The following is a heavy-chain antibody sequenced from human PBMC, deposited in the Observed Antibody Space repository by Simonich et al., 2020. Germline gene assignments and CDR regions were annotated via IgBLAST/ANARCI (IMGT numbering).Heavy chain of an antibody. V-gene: IGHV3-21*01. CDR1: GFTFSSYS. Sequence: EVQLVESGGGLVKPGGSLRLSCAASGFTFSSYSRNWGRQAPGKGLGWVSSISSSRSYIYYADSVKGRFTISRDNAKNSLYLQMNSLRAEDTAVYYCAREIEAGNAFDIWGQGTMVTVSS. CDR2: ISSSRSYI. J-gene: IGHJ3*02. CDR3: AREIEAGNAFDI.